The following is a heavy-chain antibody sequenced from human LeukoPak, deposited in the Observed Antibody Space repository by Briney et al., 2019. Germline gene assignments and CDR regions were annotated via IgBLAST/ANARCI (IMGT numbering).Heavy chain of an antibody. CDR1: GGSISSYY. D-gene: IGHD3-3*01. J-gene: IGHJ3*02. CDR2: IYTSGST. V-gene: IGHV4-4*07. CDR3: AREPTHHPGSIFGVVDAFDI. Sequence: PSETLSLTCTVSGGSISSYYWSWIRQPAGKGLEWIGRIYTSGSTNYNPSLKSRVTMSVDTSKNQFSLKLSSVTAADTAVYYCAREPTHHPGSIFGVVDAFDIWGQGTMVTVSS.